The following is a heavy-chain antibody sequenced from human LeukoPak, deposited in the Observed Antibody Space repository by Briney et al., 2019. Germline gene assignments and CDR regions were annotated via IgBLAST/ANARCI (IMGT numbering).Heavy chain of an antibody. D-gene: IGHD3-3*01. CDR3: ARGLVYDFWSGYYTRRRFDY. J-gene: IGHJ4*02. CDR2: INTNTGNP. CDR1: GYTFTSYA. Sequence: ASVKVSCKASGYTFTSYAMNWVRQAPGQGLEWMGWINTNTGNPTYAQGFTGRFVFSLDTSVSTAYLQISSLKAEDTAVYYCARGLVYDFWSGYYTRRRFDYWGQGTLVTVSS. V-gene: IGHV7-4-1*02.